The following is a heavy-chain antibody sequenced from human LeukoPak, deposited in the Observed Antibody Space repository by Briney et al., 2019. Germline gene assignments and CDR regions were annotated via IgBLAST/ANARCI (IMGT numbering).Heavy chain of an antibody. J-gene: IGHJ3*02. CDR1: GFTFSSYW. V-gene: IGHV3-74*01. CDR2: INSDGSST. CDR3: ARDPSVYSSGWDNDAFDI. D-gene: IGHD6-19*01. Sequence: GGSLRLSCAASGFTFSSYWMHWVRQAPGKGLVWVSRINSDGSSTSYADSVKGRFTISRDNAKNTLYLQVNSLRAEDTAVYYCARDPSVYSSGWDNDAFDIWGQGTMVTVSS.